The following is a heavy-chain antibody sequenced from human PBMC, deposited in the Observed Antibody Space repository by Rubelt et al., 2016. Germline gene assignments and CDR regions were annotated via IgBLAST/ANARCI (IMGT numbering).Heavy chain of an antibody. J-gene: IGHJ4*02. D-gene: IGHD4/OR15-4a*01. CDR2: IYYSGST. CDR3: ARQGDHTNYHYLDY. CDR1: GGSISSTRYY. Sequence: ESGPGLVKPSETLSLTCTVSGGSISSTRYYWVWIRQPPGKGLEWIGSIYYSGSTYYNPSLKSRVTISVDTSKNQFSLKLTSVTAADTAVYYCARQGDHTNYHYLDYWGQGTLVTVSS. V-gene: IGHV4-39*07.